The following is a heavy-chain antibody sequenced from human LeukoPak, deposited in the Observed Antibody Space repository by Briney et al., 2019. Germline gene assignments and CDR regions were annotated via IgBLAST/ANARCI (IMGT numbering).Heavy chain of an antibody. CDR1: GGSFSGYY. V-gene: IGHV4-34*01. J-gene: IGHJ4*02. D-gene: IGHD3-10*01. CDR3: ARVTTYRAYYGSGSRAFDY. CDR2: INHSGSI. Sequence: PSETLSLTCAVYGGSFSGYYWSWIRQPPGEGLEWIGEINHSGSINYNPSLKSRVTISVDTSKNQFSLKLSSVTAADTAVYYCARVTTYRAYYGSGSRAFDYWGQGTLVTVSS.